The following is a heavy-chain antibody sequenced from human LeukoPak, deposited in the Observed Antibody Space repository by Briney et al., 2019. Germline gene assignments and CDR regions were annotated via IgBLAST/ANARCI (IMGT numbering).Heavy chain of an antibody. V-gene: IGHV3-30*04. Sequence: GRSLRLSCVASGFSFRAYPMHWVRQAPGKGLEWVAIISYDGNNKNYTDSVKGRFTISRDNSKNTLDLQMNSLRADDTAVYYCGKGPGYSVYDNLPHHWGQGTLVTVSS. CDR1: GFSFRAYP. J-gene: IGHJ5*02. CDR3: GKGPGYSVYDNLPHH. CDR2: ISYDGNNK. D-gene: IGHD5/OR15-5a*01.